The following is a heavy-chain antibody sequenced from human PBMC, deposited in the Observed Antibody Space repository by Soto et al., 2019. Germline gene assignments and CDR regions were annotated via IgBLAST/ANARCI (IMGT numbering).Heavy chain of an antibody. D-gene: IGHD2-15*01. V-gene: IGHV3-30*03. Sequence: PGGSLRLSCAASGFTFSSYGMHWVRQAPGKGLEWVAIISSDGNKKCYADSVKGRFIISRDYAKNSLYLQMHSLRDEDTAVYYCAREGWPLLQTGMDVWGQGTTVTVSS. J-gene: IGHJ6*02. CDR1: GFTFSSYG. CDR2: ISSDGNKK. CDR3: AREGWPLLQTGMDV.